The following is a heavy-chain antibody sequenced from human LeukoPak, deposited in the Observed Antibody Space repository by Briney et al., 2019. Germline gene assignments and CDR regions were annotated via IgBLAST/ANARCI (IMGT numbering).Heavy chain of an antibody. D-gene: IGHD2-15*01. V-gene: IGHV3-30-3*01. Sequence: GGSLRLFCAASGFSFSDYTLHWVRQAPGKGLEWMALISYDGSTEYYADSVKGRFTISRDNSKDTLYLQMNGLRAEDTAIYYCVRDYLGYCSGDNCYSGSKSSYYYYGMDVWGQGATVTVSS. J-gene: IGHJ6*02. CDR1: GFSFSDYT. CDR2: ISYDGSTE. CDR3: VRDYLGYCSGDNCYSGSKSSYYYYGMDV.